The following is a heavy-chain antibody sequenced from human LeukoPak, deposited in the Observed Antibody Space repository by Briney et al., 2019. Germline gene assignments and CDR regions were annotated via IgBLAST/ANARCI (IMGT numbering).Heavy chain of an antibody. CDR1: GFTFSNAW. Sequence: PGGSLRHSCAASGFTFSNAWMSWVRQAPGKGLEWVGRIKSKSEGGTTDYAAPVKGRFSISRDDSKNALSLQMNSLKTEDTAVYYCTTLGGFDYWGQGTLVTVSS. V-gene: IGHV3-15*01. CDR2: IKSKSEGGTT. D-gene: IGHD3-16*01. J-gene: IGHJ4*02. CDR3: TTLGGFDY.